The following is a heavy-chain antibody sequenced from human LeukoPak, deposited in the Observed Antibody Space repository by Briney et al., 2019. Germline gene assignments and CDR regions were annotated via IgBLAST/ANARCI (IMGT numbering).Heavy chain of an antibody. CDR2: ITSDGSDI. D-gene: IGHD4-17*01. Sequence: PGGSLRLPCEASGFTLNKYLMHWVRQAPGKGLVCVSRITSDGSDIAYADSVKGRFTVSRDDAKNTLFLQMTSLRVEDTAIYYCARDAYTTTSNWLDPWGQGTLVTVSS. J-gene: IGHJ5*02. CDR1: GFTLNKYL. CDR3: ARDAYTTTSNWLDP. V-gene: IGHV3-74*01.